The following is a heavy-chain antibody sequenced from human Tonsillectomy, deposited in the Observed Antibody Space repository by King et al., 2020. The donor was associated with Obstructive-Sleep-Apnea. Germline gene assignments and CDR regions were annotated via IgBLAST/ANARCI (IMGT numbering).Heavy chain of an antibody. CDR1: GFTFSSYR. CDR2: IGTSSSYM. CDR3: ARGAAKIYYDSSGYPFDY. D-gene: IGHD3-22*01. Sequence: VQLVESGGGLVQPGGSLRLSCAASGFTFSSYRMNWVRQAPGQGLEWVSYIGTSSSYMYYADSVRGRFTISRDNAKNSLFLQMDSLRAEDTAVYYCARGAAKIYYDSSGYPFDYWGQGALVTVSS. J-gene: IGHJ4*02. V-gene: IGHV3-48*04.